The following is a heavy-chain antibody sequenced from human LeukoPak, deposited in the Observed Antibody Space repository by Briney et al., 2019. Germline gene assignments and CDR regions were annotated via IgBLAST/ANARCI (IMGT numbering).Heavy chain of an antibody. CDR2: IYHSGST. CDR3: ASTAYYYDSSGYSYYYYYGMDV. J-gene: IGHJ6*02. CDR1: GGSISSGGYS. Sequence: SETLSLTCAVSGGSISSGGYSWSWIRQPPGKGLEWIGYIYHSGSTYYNPSLKSRVTISVDRSKNQFSLKLSSVTAADTAVYYCASTAYYYDSSGYSYYYYYGMDVWGQGTRSPSP. V-gene: IGHV4-30-2*01. D-gene: IGHD3-22*01.